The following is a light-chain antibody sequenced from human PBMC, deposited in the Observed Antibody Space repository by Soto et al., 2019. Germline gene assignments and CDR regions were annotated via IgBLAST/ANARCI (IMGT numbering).Light chain of an antibody. CDR1: QSVSNNY. V-gene: IGKV3-20*01. CDR2: GAS. Sequence: EILLTQSPGTLSLSPGERATLSCRASQSVSNNYLAWYQQKPGEAPRLLIYGASNRATGIPDRFSGSGSGTDFTLTIRRLEPEYSAVYYCQQYGSSGTFGQGTKVDIK. J-gene: IGKJ1*01. CDR3: QQYGSSGT.